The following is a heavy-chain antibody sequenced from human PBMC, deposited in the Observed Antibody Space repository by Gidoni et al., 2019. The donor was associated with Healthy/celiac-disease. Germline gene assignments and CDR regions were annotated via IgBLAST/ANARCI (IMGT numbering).Heavy chain of an antibody. J-gene: IGHJ6*02. CDR3: AEDRGPYGMDV. CDR2: IVVGSGNT. CDR1: GFTFTSSA. V-gene: IGHV1-58*01. Sequence: QMQLVQSGPEVKKPGTSVKVSCKASGFTFTSSAVQWVRQARGQRLEWIGWIVVGSGNTNYAQKFQERVTITRDMSTSTAYMELSSLRSEDTAVYYCAEDRGPYGMDVWGQGTTVTVSS.